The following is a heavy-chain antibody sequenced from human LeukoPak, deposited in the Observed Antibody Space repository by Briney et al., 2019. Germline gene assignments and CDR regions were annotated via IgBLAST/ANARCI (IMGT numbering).Heavy chain of an antibody. D-gene: IGHD5-24*01. V-gene: IGHV5-51*01. CDR3: ARLEMATITYYYYGMDV. J-gene: IGHJ6*02. CDR2: PGDSDP. Sequence: PGDSDPRYSPSFQGQVTISADKSISTAYLQWSSLKASDTAMYYCARLEMATITYYYYGMDVWGQGTTVTVSS.